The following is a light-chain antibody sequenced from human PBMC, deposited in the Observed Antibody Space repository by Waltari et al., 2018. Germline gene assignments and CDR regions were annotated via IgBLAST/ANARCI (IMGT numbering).Light chain of an antibody. Sequence: DIKINQPPSSLSASVGDRVTINYRASQSISSYLNWYQQKPGKAPKLLIYAASSLQSGVPSRCSGSGSGTDFTLTISSLQPEDFATYYCQQSYSTLALTFGGGTKVEIK. CDR3: QQSYSTLALT. V-gene: IGKV1-39*01. CDR2: AAS. J-gene: IGKJ4*01. CDR1: QSISSY.